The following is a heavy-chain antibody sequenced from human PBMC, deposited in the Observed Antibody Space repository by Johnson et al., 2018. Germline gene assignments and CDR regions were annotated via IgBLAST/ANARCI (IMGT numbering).Heavy chain of an antibody. J-gene: IGHJ3*02. D-gene: IGHD1-26*01. CDR3: ARDGWWELLQPYAFDI. Sequence: QVQLVESGGGVVQTGRSLRLSCAASGFTFSSYGMHWVRQAPGKGLEWVAVISYDGSNKYYADSVKGRFTISRDNSKNTLHMQMNSLRAEDTAVYYCARDGWWELLQPYAFDIWGQGTMVTVSS. V-gene: IGHV3-30*03. CDR2: ISYDGSNK. CDR1: GFTFSSYG.